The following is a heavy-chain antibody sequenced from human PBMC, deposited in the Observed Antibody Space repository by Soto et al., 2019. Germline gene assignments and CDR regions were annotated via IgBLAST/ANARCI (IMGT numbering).Heavy chain of an antibody. J-gene: IGHJ4*02. V-gene: IGHV3-23*01. D-gene: IGHD6-19*01. CDR3: AKGPHSSGWHYFDY. CDR1: GITLSSYA. CDR2: VSGSGTNT. Sequence: XGSLRLSCAVSGITLSSYAMTWVRQAPGKGLEWVSTVSGSGTNTNYGDSVKGRFTVSRDNSENTLFLQMISLRADDTAIYYCAKGPHSSGWHYFDYWGQGTLVTVSS.